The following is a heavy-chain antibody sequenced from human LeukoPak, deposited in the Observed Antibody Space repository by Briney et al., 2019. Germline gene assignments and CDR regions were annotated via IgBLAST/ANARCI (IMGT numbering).Heavy chain of an antibody. CDR3: ATYSTGWYAKGMDV. J-gene: IGHJ6*02. D-gene: IGHD6-19*01. Sequence: PGGSLRLSCAASGFMFSSYWMSCVRQAPGKGLEWVANIKQDGSEEYYVDSVKGRFTISRDNAKNSLSLQMNSLRAEDTAVYYCATYSTGWYAKGMDVWGQGTTVTVSS. V-gene: IGHV3-7*02. CDR1: GFMFSSYW. CDR2: IKQDGSEE.